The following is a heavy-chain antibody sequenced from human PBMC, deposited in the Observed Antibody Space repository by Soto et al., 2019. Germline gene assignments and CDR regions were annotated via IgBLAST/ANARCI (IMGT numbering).Heavy chain of an antibody. CDR1: GASISSGGFY. J-gene: IGHJ5*01. D-gene: IGHD6-13*01. CDR3: ARVSAAGTRWFDS. Sequence: QVQLQESGPGLVQPSQTLSLTCTVSGASISSGGFYWSWIRQFPGKGLEWIGYIDYRGRTFYNPSLKSRDTISRDTSKSQFSLNVNSVTAADTAVFYCARVSAAGTRWFDSWGQGTLVTVFS. CDR2: IDYRGRT. V-gene: IGHV4-31*03.